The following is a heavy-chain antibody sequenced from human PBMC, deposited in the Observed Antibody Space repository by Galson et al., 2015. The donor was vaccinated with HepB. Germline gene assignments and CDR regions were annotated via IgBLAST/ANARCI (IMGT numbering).Heavy chain of an antibody. V-gene: IGHV3-23*01. D-gene: IGHD5-12*01. CDR1: GFTFTNYA. J-gene: IGHJ4*02. CDR2: ISISGDST. CDR3: VRGYSGYDGEFY. Sequence: SLRLSCAASGFTFTNYAMTWVRQAPGKGLEWVSAISISGDSTYYADSVKGRFTISRDNSKNTLYLLMNSLRAEDTALYYCVRGYSGYDGEFYWGQGTLVTVSS.